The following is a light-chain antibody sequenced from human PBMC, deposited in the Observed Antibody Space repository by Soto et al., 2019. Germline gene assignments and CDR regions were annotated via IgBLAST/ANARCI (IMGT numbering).Light chain of an antibody. CDR3: QQLNSFPPT. CDR2: AAS. CDR1: QSVRSN. V-gene: IGKV3-15*01. Sequence: EIVTTQSPATLSVSPGDRVTVSCRASQSVRSNLAWYQQRPGQAPRLLIYAASTRATGVPARFSGSGSGTEFTLTISSLQSEDFATYYCQQLNSFPPTFGQRTRLEI. J-gene: IGKJ5*01.